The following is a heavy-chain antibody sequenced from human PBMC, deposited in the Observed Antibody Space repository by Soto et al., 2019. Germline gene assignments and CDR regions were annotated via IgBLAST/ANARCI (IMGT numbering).Heavy chain of an antibody. V-gene: IGHV3-30*03. CDR3: VSHAGKSGSYYFDY. CDR2: ISHDGNNK. J-gene: IGHJ4*02. Sequence: QVHLVESGGGVVQPGRSLRLSCVASGFTFSDYGIHWVRHAPGKGLEWVAVISHDGNNKYYADSVKGRFPIARDNSKNTLYLQMNSLSAEDTAVYYCVSHAGKSGSYYFDYWGPGTLVTVSS. D-gene: IGHD1-26*01. CDR1: GFTFSDYG.